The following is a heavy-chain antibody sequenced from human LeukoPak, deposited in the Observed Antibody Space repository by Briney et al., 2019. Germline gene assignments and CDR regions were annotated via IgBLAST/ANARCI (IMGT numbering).Heavy chain of an antibody. Sequence: YWSWLRQHPGKGLEWMGIIYPLDSDTRYSPSFQGQVTISADTSISTAYLQWSSLKASDTAQYYCARRGGGGGSFDSWGQATLVAVSS. J-gene: IGHJ4*02. CDR2: IYPLDSDT. D-gene: IGHD3-16*01. CDR1: YW. CDR3: ARRGGGGGSFDS. V-gene: IGHV5-51*01.